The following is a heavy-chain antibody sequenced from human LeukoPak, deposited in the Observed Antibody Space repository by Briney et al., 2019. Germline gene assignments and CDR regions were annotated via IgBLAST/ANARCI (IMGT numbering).Heavy chain of an antibody. J-gene: IGHJ4*02. CDR2: IYYSGST. CDR3: ARQLRFLEWLPVDY. V-gene: IGHV4-59*08. CDR1: GGSISSYY. Sequence: PSETLSLTCTVSGGSISSYYWSWIRQPPGKGLEWIGYIYYSGSTSYNPSLKSRVTISVDTSKNQFSLKLSSVTAADTAVYYCARQLRFLEWLPVDYWGQGTLVTVSS. D-gene: IGHD3-3*01.